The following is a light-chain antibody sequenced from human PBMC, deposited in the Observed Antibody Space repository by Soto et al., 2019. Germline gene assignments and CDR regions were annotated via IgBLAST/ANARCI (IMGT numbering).Light chain of an antibody. CDR3: QQYESSVT. CDR1: QSVSSSY. J-gene: IGKJ1*01. V-gene: IGKV3-20*01. CDR2: AAS. Sequence: EIVLTQSPGTLSLSPGERATLSCRASQSVSSSYLAWYQQKPGQAPRLLIYAASRRATGVPDRFSGSGSGTDFTLSISRLEPEDFAVYYCQQYESSVTFGQGTKVEIK.